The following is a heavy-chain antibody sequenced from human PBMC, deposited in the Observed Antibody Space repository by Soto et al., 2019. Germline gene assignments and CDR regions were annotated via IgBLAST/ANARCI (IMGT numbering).Heavy chain of an antibody. V-gene: IGHV1-8*01. J-gene: IGHJ6*02. CDR1: GYTFTSYD. CDR3: SREVKFYGLDV. CDR2: MNPHSGNT. Sequence: QVQLVQSGAEVKKPGASVKVPCKASGYTFTSYDINWVRQATGQGLEWMGWMNPHSGNTGYAQKFKGRVTMTRNTSISTAYMELSSLRSEDTAVYYWSREVKFYGLDVWGQGTTVTVSS.